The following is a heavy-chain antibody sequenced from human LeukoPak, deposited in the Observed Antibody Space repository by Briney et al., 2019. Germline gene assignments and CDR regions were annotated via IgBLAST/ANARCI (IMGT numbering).Heavy chain of an antibody. D-gene: IGHD3-22*01. CDR2: IYYSGST. V-gene: IGHV4-59*08. CDR1: GGSINDYY. Sequence: PSETLSLTCTVSGGSINDYYWSWIRQPPGNRLEWIGWIYYSGSTMYSPSLESRVTISLDTSRTQFSLDLNSVTAADTAVYYCARHAGFGSGYYHDAFDIWGQGSMVIVSS. CDR3: ARHAGFGSGYYHDAFDI. J-gene: IGHJ3*02.